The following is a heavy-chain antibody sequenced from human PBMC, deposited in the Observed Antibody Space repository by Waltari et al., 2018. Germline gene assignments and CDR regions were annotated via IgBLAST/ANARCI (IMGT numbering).Heavy chain of an antibody. CDR1: GYSISSGYY. V-gene: IGHV4-38-2*01. CDR2: IYHSGST. Sequence: QVQLQESGPGLVKPSETLSLTCAVSGYSISSGYYWGWIRQPPGKGLEWIGSIYHSGSTYYNPSLKSRVTISVDTSKNQFSLKLSSVTAADTAVYYCARSEYYYGSGYYFDYWGQGTLVTVSS. J-gene: IGHJ4*02. D-gene: IGHD3-10*01. CDR3: ARSEYYYGSGYYFDY.